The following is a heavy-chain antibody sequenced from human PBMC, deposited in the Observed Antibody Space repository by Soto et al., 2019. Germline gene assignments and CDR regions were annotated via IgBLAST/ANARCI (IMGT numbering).Heavy chain of an antibody. D-gene: IGHD5-18*01. CDR3: ASLGYSYGSNFDY. V-gene: IGHV4-31*03. CDR2: IYYSGST. J-gene: IGHJ4*02. Sequence: SETLSLTCTVSGGSISSGGYYWSWIRQHPGKGLEWIGYIYYSGSTYYNPSLKSRVTISVDTSKNQFSLKLSSVTAADTAVYYCASLGYSYGSNFDYWGQGTLVTVSS. CDR1: GGSISSGGYY.